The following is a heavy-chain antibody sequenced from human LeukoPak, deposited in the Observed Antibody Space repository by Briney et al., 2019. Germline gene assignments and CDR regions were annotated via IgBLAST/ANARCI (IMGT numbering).Heavy chain of an antibody. Sequence: PSETLSLTCTVSGGSISSSSYYWGWIRQPPGKGLEWIGSIYYSGSTYYNPSLKSRVTISVDTSKNQFSLKLCSVTAADTAVYYCARGRGWFGELYSGPKYWYFELWGRGTLVTVSS. V-gene: IGHV4-39*07. D-gene: IGHD3-10*01. CDR3: ARGRGWFGELYSGPKYWYFEL. CDR1: GGSISSSSYY. CDR2: IYYSGST. J-gene: IGHJ2*01.